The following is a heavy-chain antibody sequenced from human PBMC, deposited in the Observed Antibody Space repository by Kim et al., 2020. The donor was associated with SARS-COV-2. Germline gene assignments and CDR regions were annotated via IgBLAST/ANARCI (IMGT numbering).Heavy chain of an antibody. J-gene: IGHJ4*02. Sequence: RVTISVDTSKNQFSLRLSSVTAADTAVYYCARGGDIVVVPAANHLKFDYWGQGTLVTVSS. CDR3: ARGGDIVVVPAANHLKFDY. D-gene: IGHD2-2*01. V-gene: IGHV4-34*01.